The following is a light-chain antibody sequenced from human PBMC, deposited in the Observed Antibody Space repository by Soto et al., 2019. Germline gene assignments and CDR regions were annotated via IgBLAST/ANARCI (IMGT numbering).Light chain of an antibody. V-gene: IGKV3-15*01. J-gene: IGKJ5*01. CDR3: QQYNTWPIT. CDR1: QSVDSN. Sequence: IVMTQSPATLSVSPGERVTLSCRVSQSVDSNFAWYQQRPGQAPRLLIYGASTRATDVPARFSASGSGTDFTLTISSLQSEDFVVYYCQQYNTWPITFGQGIRLEIK. CDR2: GAS.